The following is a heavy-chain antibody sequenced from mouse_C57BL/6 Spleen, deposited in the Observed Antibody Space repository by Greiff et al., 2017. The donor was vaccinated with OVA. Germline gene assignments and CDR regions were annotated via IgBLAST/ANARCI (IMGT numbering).Heavy chain of an antibody. Sequence: LVESGPGLVKPSQSLSLTCSVTGYSITSGYYWNWIRQFPGNKLEWMGYISYDGSNNYNPSLKNRISITRDTSKNQFFLKLNSVTTEDTATYYCARQLRLRGYFDYWGQGTTLTVSS. CDR1: GYSITSGYY. D-gene: IGHD3-2*02. CDR3: ARQLRLRGYFDY. V-gene: IGHV3-6*01. J-gene: IGHJ2*01. CDR2: ISYDGSN.